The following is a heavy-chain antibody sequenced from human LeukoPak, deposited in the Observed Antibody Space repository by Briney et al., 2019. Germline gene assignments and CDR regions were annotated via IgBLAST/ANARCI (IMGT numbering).Heavy chain of an antibody. CDR1: GFTFSSYG. V-gene: IGHV3-33*01. CDR2: IWYDGSNK. Sequence: GGSLRLSCAASGFTFSSYGMHWVRQAPGRGLEWVAVIWYDGSNKYYADSVKGRFTISRDNSKNTLYLQMNSLRAEDTAVYYCARVLLPLYGMDVWGQGTTVTVSS. CDR3: ARVLLPLYGMDV. D-gene: IGHD3-22*01. J-gene: IGHJ6*02.